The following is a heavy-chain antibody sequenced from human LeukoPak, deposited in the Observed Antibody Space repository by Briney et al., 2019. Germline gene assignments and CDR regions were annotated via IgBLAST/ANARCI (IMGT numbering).Heavy chain of an antibody. Sequence: GGSLRLSCAASGFTFSSYWMHWVRQAPGKGLVWISRINSDGSSTSYADSVKGRFTISRDNAKNTLYLQMNSLRAEDTAVYYCARVSDFGVVIYAFDIWGQGTMVTVSS. CDR3: ARVSDFGVVIYAFDI. V-gene: IGHV3-74*01. D-gene: IGHD3-3*02. CDR1: GFTFSSYW. J-gene: IGHJ3*02. CDR2: INSDGSST.